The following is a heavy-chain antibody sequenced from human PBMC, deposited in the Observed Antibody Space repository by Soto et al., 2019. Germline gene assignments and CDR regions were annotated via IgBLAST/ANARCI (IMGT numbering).Heavy chain of an antibody. CDR2: IYYSGST. D-gene: IGHD6-25*01. CDR1: GGSISSSSYY. Sequence: SETLSLTCTVSGGSISSSSYYWGWIRQPPGKGLEWIGSIYYSGSTYYNPSLKSRVTISVDTSKNQFSLKLSSVTAADTAVYYCGRRAPAGKGYGRDVWGQGPRATVSS. CDR3: GRRAPAGKGYGRDV. J-gene: IGHJ6*02. V-gene: IGHV4-39*01.